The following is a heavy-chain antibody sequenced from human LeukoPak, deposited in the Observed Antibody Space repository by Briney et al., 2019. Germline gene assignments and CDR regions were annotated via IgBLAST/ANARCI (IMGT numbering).Heavy chain of an antibody. CDR2: IYTSGST. D-gene: IGHD3-22*01. V-gene: IGHV4-4*07. Sequence: NPSETLSLTCTASGGSISVYYWRWIRQPAGKGRGWIGRIYTSGSTNINPSLKSRATMSVDTSKTQFTLKLSSVTASDTAVYNCASGKEAYYYDSSGYFTYWGEGTLVTASS. J-gene: IGHJ4*02. CDR3: ASGKEAYYYDSSGYFTY. CDR1: GGSISVYY.